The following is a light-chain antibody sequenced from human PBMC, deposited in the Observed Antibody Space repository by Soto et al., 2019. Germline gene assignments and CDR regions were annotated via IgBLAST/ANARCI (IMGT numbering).Light chain of an antibody. V-gene: IGKV1-17*01. J-gene: IGKJ1*01. CDR3: QRFNSDPPT. CDR2: AAS. CDR1: QDIRND. Sequence: DIQMTQSPSSLSASVGDRVTITCRASQDIRNDLGWYQQKPGKAPKLLIYAASSLQSGVPSRFSGSGSGTDFTLTINSLQPEDVATYYCQRFNSDPPTFGQGTKVDIK.